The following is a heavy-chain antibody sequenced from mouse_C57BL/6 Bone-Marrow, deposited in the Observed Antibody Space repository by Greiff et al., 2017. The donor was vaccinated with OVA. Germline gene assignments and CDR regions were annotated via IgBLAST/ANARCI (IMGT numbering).Heavy chain of an antibody. V-gene: IGHV1-26*01. Sequence: EVQLQQSGPELVKPGASVKISCKASGYTFTDYYMNWVKQSHGKSLEWIGDINPNNGGTSYNQKFKGKATLTVDKSSSTAYMELRSLTSEDSAVYYCASYYYGSSYFYWYFDVWGTGTTVTVSS. D-gene: IGHD1-1*01. CDR1: GYTFTDYY. CDR3: ASYYYGSSYFYWYFDV. CDR2: INPNNGGT. J-gene: IGHJ1*03.